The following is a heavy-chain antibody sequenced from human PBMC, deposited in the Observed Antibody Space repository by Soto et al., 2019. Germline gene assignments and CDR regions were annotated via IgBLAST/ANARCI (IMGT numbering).Heavy chain of an antibody. J-gene: IGHJ4*02. V-gene: IGHV3-53*01. CDR3: ARAGVTPNFFDY. Sequence: GGSLRLSCAASGFSARTNYMSWVRQAPGKGLEWVSVYESGGSIYYADSVKGRFTISRDTSKNTLDLQMNSLRGEDTAVYYCARAGVTPNFFDYWGQGARVTVSS. CDR2: YESGGSI. D-gene: IGHD3-10*01. CDR1: GFSARTNY.